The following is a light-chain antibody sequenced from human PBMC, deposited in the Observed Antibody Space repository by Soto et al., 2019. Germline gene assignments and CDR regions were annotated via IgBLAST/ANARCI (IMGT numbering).Light chain of an antibody. V-gene: IGKV3-20*01. Sequence: EIVLTQSPGTLSLSPGERATLSCRASQSVSSSYLAWYQQKPGQAPRLLIDGASSRATGIPDRFSGSGSGTDFTLTIRRLEPEDFAVYFCLQYGSSPWTFGQGTKVEIK. CDR1: QSVSSSY. J-gene: IGKJ1*01. CDR3: LQYGSSPWT. CDR2: GAS.